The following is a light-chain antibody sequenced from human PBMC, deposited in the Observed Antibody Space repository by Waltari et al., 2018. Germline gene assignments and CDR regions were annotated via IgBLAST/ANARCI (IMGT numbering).Light chain of an antibody. V-gene: IGLV2-14*01. J-gene: IGLJ3*02. Sequence: QPALTQPPCASGSPGQSITLACTGTPADVRASNFVSSYQQHPGEVPKLIIYEVNHRPSGVSDRFSGSRSGNTASLTISGLLAEDEADYYCCSHSSSSTLVLFGGGTKVTVL. CDR1: PADVRASNF. CDR3: CSHSSSSTLVL. CDR2: EVN.